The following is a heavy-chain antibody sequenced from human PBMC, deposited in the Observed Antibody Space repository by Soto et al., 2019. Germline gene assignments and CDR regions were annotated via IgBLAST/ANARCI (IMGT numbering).Heavy chain of an antibody. CDR3: AKAQWGYTVSQPPNSTDY. V-gene: IGHV3-23*01. CDR1: GFTFSSYP. Sequence: GGALRLSCGASGFTFSSYPMSWVRQAPGKGLEWVSAISGRGGSTYYADSVKGRFTISRDNAKNTLYLQMNSPRAEDTAVYYCAKAQWGYTVSQPPNSTDYRGPGTLVTVSS. D-gene: IGHD5-12*01. J-gene: IGHJ4*02. CDR2: ISGRGGST.